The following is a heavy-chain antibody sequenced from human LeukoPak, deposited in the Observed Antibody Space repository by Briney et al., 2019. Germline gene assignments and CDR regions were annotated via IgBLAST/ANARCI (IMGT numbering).Heavy chain of an antibody. CDR2: ITTSSTYM. J-gene: IGHJ4*02. Sequence: GGSLRPSCAASGFAFNSYSMNWVRQAPGKGLEWVASITTSSTYMHYADSVKGRFTISRDNAKNSLYLQMNSLRADDTAVYFCARHRYYFDYWGQGTLVTVSS. V-gene: IGHV3-21*01. CDR3: ARHRYYFDY. CDR1: GFAFNSYS.